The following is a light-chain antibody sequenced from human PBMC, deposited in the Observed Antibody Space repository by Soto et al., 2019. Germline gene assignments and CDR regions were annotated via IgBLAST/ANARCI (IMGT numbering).Light chain of an antibody. CDR3: QQYVTTPRT. CDR1: QTVAYTS. J-gene: IGKJ1*01. CDR2: GTS. V-gene: IGKV3-20*01. Sequence: EIVLTQPPGILSLSPGARATLSCRASQTVAYTSLAWYQQRPGQAPRLLIYGTSTTATGTPDRFIGSGSGTAFTLTISRLEPEDFAVYYCQQYVTTPRTFGQGTKVE.